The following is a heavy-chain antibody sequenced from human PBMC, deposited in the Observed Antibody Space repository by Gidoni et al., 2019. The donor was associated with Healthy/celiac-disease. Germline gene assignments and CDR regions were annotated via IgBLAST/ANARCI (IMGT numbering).Heavy chain of an antibody. D-gene: IGHD1-26*01. V-gene: IGHV3-23*01. Sequence: EVQLLASGGGLVQPGASLRLSCAASGFSFSSYSMIWVRQAPGKALEWVSAISARGGDTYYADSVKGRFTISRDKSKNTLYLQMNSLRAEDTAVYYCATQWEPGASDYYYYGMDVGGQGTTVTVSS. CDR2: ISARGGDT. J-gene: IGHJ6*02. CDR3: ATQWEPGASDYYYYGMDV. CDR1: GFSFSSYS.